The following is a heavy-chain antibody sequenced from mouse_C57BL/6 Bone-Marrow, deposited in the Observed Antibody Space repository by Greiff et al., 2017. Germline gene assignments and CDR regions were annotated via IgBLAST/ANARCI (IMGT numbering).Heavy chain of an antibody. CDR2: IDPENGDT. CDR3: TSITTVVPFDY. CDR1: GFNIKDDY. D-gene: IGHD1-1*01. J-gene: IGHJ2*01. Sequence: DVKLQESGAELVRPGASVKLSCTASGFNIKDDYMHWVKQRPEQGLEWIGWIDPENGDTEYASKFQGKATITADTSSNTAYLQLSSLTSEDTAVYYCTSITTVVPFDYWGQGTTLTVSS. V-gene: IGHV14-4*01.